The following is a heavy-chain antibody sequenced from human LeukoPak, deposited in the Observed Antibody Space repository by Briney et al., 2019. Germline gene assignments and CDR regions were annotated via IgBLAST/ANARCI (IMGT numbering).Heavy chain of an antibody. CDR3: ARRNNYDYESNTSLGSEVFDI. CDR2: ISPNSGTT. Sequence: ASVKVSCKSSGYTFSAYFIHWVRQAPGQGLEWMGWISPNSGTTNYGQKFRGRVTMTRDRSITTFYMELSRLRSDDTAVYYCARRNNYDYESNTSLGSEVFDIWGQGTMVTVFS. J-gene: IGHJ3*02. D-gene: IGHD3-22*01. V-gene: IGHV1-2*02. CDR1: GYTFSAYF.